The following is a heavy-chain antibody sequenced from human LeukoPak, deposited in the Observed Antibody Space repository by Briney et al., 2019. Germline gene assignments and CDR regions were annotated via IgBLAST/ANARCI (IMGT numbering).Heavy chain of an antibody. CDR2: INPSGGRT. J-gene: IGHJ4*02. Sequence: EASVKVSCKASDYTFTSYGISWLRQAPGQGLEWVGMINPSGGRTSYAQRFQGRVTVTTDTSTSTVYMQLSSLASEDTAVYYCARERRAWGEDFWGQGTLVTVSS. D-gene: IGHD3-16*01. CDR3: ARERRAWGEDF. CDR1: DYTFTSYG. V-gene: IGHV1-46*01.